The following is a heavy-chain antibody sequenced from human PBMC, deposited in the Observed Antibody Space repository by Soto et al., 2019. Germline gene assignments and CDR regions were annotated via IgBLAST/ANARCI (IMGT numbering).Heavy chain of an antibody. J-gene: IGHJ6*02. V-gene: IGHV3-30*03. CDR2: ISNDALNK. CDR1: GFIFSSYG. Sequence: QVQLVESGGGVVQPGRALRLSCEASGFIFSSYGMHWVRQAPGKGLEWVAVISNDALNKYYADSVRGRFTISRDDSKNTLYLQMNSLRAEDTAVYYCARPRLHYYYYYGMDVWGQGTTVTVSS. CDR3: ARPRLHYYYYYGMDV.